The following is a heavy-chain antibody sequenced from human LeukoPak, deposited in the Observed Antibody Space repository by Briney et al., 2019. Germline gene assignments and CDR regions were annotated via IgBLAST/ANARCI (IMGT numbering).Heavy chain of an antibody. J-gene: IGHJ6*03. D-gene: IGHD3-3*01. CDR3: ARAYDFWSGYTYYYYYYYMDV. CDR1: GFTFSSYW. V-gene: IGHV3-7*01. CDR2: IKQDGSEK. Sequence: GGSLRLSCAASGFTFSSYWMSWVRQAPGKGLEWVANIKQDGSEKYYVDSVKGRFTISRDNAKNSLYLQMNSLRAEDTAVYYCARAYDFWSGYTYYYYYYYMDVWGKGTTVTVSS.